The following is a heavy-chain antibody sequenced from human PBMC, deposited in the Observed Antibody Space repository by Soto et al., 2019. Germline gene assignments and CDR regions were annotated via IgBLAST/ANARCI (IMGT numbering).Heavy chain of an antibody. V-gene: IGHV3-13*01. CDR2: IGTLHDT. D-gene: IGHD2-8*02. Sequence: EVQLVESGGGLVQPGGSLRLSCAASGFTFSASDMHWVRQAAGKGLEWVSAIGTLHDTYYPDSVKGRFTISRDNAKNSLYLKMNSLGAGDTAVYYCARQASYWHGGGGWLDPWGQGTLVTVSS. J-gene: IGHJ5*02. CDR3: ARQASYWHGGGGWLDP. CDR1: GFTFSASD.